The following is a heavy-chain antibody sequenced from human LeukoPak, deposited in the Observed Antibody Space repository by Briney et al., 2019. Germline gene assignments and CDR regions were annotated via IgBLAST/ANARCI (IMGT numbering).Heavy chain of an antibody. CDR3: ARGDSGSKD. CDR2: IRSDSANN. V-gene: IGHV3-48*01. Sequence: GGSLRLSCAASGFTFSNYNMSWVRQAGGKGVEWVSYIRSDSANNYYADSGKGRFTSSRDNDKDSLYLQMNSLRAEDPAVYYCARGDSGSKDWGQGTLVTVSS. J-gene: IGHJ4*02. CDR1: GFTFSNYN. D-gene: IGHD5-12*01.